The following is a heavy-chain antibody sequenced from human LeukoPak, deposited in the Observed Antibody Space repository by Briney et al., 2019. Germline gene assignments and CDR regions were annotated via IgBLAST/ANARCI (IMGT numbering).Heavy chain of an antibody. J-gene: IGHJ4*02. D-gene: IGHD3-22*01. CDR3: AREVVGDQPGFDY. V-gene: IGHV4-4*02. CDR2: MYHSGRT. Sequence: LRETLSLTCTVSGGSISNNNWWSWVRQPPGKGLEWIGEMYHSGRTNYNPSLKSRVTISVDTSKNQFSLKLSSVTAADTAVYYCAREVVGDQPGFDYWGQGTLVTVSS. CDR1: GGSISNNNW.